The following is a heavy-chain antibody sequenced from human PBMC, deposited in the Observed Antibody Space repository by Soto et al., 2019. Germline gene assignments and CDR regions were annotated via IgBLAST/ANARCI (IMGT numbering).Heavy chain of an antibody. V-gene: IGHV4-39*02. Sequence: PSETLSLTCTVSGASISSSDYSWGWVRQPPGKGLEWVGTIYYSGNTYYNPSLKSRVTISVDTSKNHFSLKLNSVTAADTAVYYCARGGGESGWYQDYWGQGTLVTVSS. CDR2: IYYSGNT. CDR1: GASISSSDYS. CDR3: ARGGGESGWYQDY. J-gene: IGHJ4*02. D-gene: IGHD6-19*01.